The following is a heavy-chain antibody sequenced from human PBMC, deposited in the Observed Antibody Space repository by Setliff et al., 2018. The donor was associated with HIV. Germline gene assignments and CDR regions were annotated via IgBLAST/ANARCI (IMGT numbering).Heavy chain of an antibody. CDR3: ATIRAYYYDSSGQEYFQH. D-gene: IGHD3-22*01. Sequence: ASVKVSCKVSGHTLTELSMHWVRQAPGKGLEWMGGFDPEDAETIYAQNFQGRVTMTEDTSTDTAYMELSSLRSEGTAMYYCATIRAYYYDSSGQEYFQHWGHGSLVTVSS. V-gene: IGHV1-24*01. CDR1: GHTLTELS. J-gene: IGHJ1*01. CDR2: FDPEDAET.